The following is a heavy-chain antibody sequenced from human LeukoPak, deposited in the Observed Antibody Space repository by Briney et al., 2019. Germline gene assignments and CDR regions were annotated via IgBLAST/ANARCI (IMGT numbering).Heavy chain of an antibody. Sequence: QPGGSLRLSCVASGFTFSSYAMNWVRQAPGKGLEWLSLISDSPDITYYTDSVKGRFTISRSNSNNTVYLQMNNLRAEDTAVYYCARRARVRMVYFYYFMDIWGKGTTVTVSS. CDR1: GFTFSSYA. V-gene: IGHV3-23*01. D-gene: IGHD2-8*01. CDR3: ARRARVRMVYFYYFMDI. CDR2: ISDSPDIT. J-gene: IGHJ6*03.